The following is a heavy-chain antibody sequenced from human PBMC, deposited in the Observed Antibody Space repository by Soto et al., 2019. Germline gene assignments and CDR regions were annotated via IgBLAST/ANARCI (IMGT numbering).Heavy chain of an antibody. CDR1: GGSFSGYY. D-gene: IGHD2-8*02. CDR2: IIHSGST. V-gene: IGHV4-34*12. Sequence: QVQLQQWGAGLLKPSETLSLTCAVYGGSFSGYYWTWIRQPPGTGLEWNGEIIHSGSTTYNPSPKTRATLSVYTSKNQFSLTLTSVTAAATAVYYCARDKITGLVDYWGQGTLVTVSS. J-gene: IGHJ4*02. CDR3: ARDKITGLVDY.